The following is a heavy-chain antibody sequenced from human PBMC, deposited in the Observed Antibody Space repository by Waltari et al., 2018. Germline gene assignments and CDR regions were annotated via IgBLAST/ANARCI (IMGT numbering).Heavy chain of an antibody. Sequence: QVQLVQSGAEVKKPGSSVKVSCKASGGTLRSYAIGWVRQAPGQGLEWMGGIIPIFGTANYAQKFQGRVTITADESTSTAYMELSSLRSEDTAVYYCARPTYYYDSSGPVYYYYYGMDVWGQGTTVTVSS. CDR1: GGTLRSYA. V-gene: IGHV1-69*12. J-gene: IGHJ6*02. D-gene: IGHD3-22*01. CDR2: IIPIFGTA. CDR3: ARPTYYYDSSGPVYYYYYGMDV.